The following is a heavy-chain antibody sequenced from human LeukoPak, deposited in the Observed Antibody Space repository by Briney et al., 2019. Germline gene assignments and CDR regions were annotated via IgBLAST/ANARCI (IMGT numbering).Heavy chain of an antibody. J-gene: IGHJ4*02. V-gene: IGHV4-38-2*01. D-gene: IGHD2/OR15-2a*01. Sequence: SETLSLTCAVSGYSIRSGYHWGWIRQPPGKGLEWIGNIYHSGSIYYNPSLKSRVTISPDTSKNQFSLRLSSATAADTAVYFCARRNFANYYFDSWSRGTLVTVSS. CDR1: GYSIRSGYH. CDR3: ARRNFANYYFDS. CDR2: IYHSGSI.